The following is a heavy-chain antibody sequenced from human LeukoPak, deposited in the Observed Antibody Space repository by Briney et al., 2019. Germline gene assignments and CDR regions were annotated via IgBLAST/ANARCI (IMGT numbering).Heavy chain of an antibody. V-gene: IGHV3-23*01. CDR2: IFPSGGEI. CDR1: GFTFSTFA. CDR3: AKGVATTPYYFDY. D-gene: IGHD5-12*01. J-gene: IGHJ4*02. Sequence: GGSLRLSCAASGFTFSTFAMIWVRQPPGKGLEWVSSIFPSGGEIHYADSVRGRFTISRDNSKNTLYLQMNSLRAEDTAVYYCAKGVATTPYYFDYWGQGTLVTVSS.